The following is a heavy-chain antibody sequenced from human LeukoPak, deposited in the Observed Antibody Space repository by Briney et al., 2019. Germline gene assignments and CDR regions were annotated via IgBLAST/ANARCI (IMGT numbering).Heavy chain of an antibody. Sequence: GGSLRLSCAASGFTFSSYWMSWVRQAPGKGLEWVANIKQDGSEKYYVDSVKGRFTISRDNAKNSLYLQMNSLRAEDTAVYYCARDLAGYCSSTSCYKGDYFDYWGQGTLVTVSS. CDR1: GFTFSSYW. D-gene: IGHD2-2*02. V-gene: IGHV3-7*01. CDR3: ARDLAGYCSSTSCYKGDYFDY. J-gene: IGHJ4*02. CDR2: IKQDGSEK.